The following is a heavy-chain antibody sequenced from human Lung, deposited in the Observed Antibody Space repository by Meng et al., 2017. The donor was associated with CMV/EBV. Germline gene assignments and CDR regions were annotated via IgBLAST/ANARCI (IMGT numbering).Heavy chain of an antibody. Sequence: SETLSLTCTVSGGSISSYFWSWIRQPPGKGLEWIGYIYYTGSTNYNPSLKSRVTTSVDTSKKQSSLKMSSVTAADTAVYYCARCRYFGVVTPGYRGQRTLVXVSS. CDR2: IYYTGST. J-gene: IGHJ4*02. V-gene: IGHV4-59*01. CDR1: GGSISSYF. CDR3: ARCRYFGVVTPGY. D-gene: IGHD3-3*01.